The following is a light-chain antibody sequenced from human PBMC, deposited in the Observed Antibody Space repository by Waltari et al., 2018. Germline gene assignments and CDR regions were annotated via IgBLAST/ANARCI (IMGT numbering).Light chain of an antibody. CDR2: TTS. CDR3: QESYNVFGT. J-gene: IGKJ3*01. CDR1: QSITRY. Sequence: DIQMTQSPSSLSASVGDRVTITCRASQSITRYLNWYQQKPGKAPKLLIYTTSTLQSDIPSRFSGSGSGTDFTLTISSLQPEDFATYYCQESYNVFGTFGPGTTVDVE. V-gene: IGKV1-39*01.